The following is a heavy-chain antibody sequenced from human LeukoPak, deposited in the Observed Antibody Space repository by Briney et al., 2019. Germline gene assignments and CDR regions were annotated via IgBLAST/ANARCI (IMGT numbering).Heavy chain of an antibody. J-gene: IGHJ3*02. CDR2: ISYDGSNK. V-gene: IGHV3-30-3*01. D-gene: IGHD2-21*01. Sequence: GGSLRLSCAVSGFIFSNYPMHWVRQAPGKGLEWVAAISYDGSNKYYAGSVKGRFTISRDNSKNTLYVQINSLRAEDTAVYYCARQQTYGIVRDTAFDIWGQGTKVTISS. CDR3: ARQQTYGIVRDTAFDI. CDR1: GFIFSNYP.